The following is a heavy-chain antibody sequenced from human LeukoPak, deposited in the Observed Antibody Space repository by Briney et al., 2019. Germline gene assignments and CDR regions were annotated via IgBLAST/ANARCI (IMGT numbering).Heavy chain of an antibody. CDR2: IYTSGST. Sequence: SETLSLTCTVSGGSISSGSYYWSWIRQPAGKGLEWIGRIYTSGSTNYNPSLKSRVTMSVGTSKNQFSLKLSSVTAADTAVYYCARDREYYYDSSGYDYWGQGTLVTVSS. D-gene: IGHD3-22*01. J-gene: IGHJ4*02. V-gene: IGHV4-61*02. CDR3: ARDREYYYDSSGYDY. CDR1: GGSISSGSYY.